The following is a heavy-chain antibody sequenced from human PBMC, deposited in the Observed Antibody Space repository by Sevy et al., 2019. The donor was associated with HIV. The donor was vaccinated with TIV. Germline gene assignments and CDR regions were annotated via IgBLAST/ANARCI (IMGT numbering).Heavy chain of an antibody. D-gene: IGHD5-12*01. J-gene: IGHJ6*02. CDR1: GFTFSSYS. V-gene: IGHV3-48*01. Sequence: GGSLRLSCAASGFTFSSYSMNWVRQAPGKGLEWVSYISSSSSTIYYADSVKGRFTISRDNAKNSLYLQMNSLRAEDTAVYYCARIARGYSADGYYYGMDVWGQRTTVTVSS. CDR2: ISSSSSTI. CDR3: ARIARGYSADGYYYGMDV.